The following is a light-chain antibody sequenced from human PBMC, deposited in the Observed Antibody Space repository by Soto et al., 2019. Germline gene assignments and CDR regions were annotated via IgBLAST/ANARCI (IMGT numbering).Light chain of an antibody. CDR2: GAS. CDR3: QQYNNWPRT. Sequence: EIVMTQSPATLSVSPGERATLSCRASQSVNSNLVWYQQKPGQAPRLLIYGASTRATGIPARFSGSGSGTEFTLTIGSLQSEDFAVYYCQQYNNWPRTFGQGTKVDIK. CDR1: QSVNSN. J-gene: IGKJ1*01. V-gene: IGKV3-15*01.